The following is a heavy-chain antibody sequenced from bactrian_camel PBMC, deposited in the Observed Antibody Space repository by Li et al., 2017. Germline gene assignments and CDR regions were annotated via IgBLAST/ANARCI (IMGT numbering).Heavy chain of an antibody. J-gene: IGHJ4*01. Sequence: QLVESGGGSVQVGGSLRLSCVASGYTYSSYCMGWFRQAPGKEREGVAAIFSGGPYTYYADWVKGRFTMSQDADKNMLYLQMNNLKPEDTGMYYCAAEGYDGSCRVGGQFDYGGQGTQVTV. CDR1: GYTYSSYC. V-gene: IGHV3S28*01. CDR3: AAEGYDGSCRVGGQFDY. D-gene: IGHD6*01. CDR2: IFSGGPYT.